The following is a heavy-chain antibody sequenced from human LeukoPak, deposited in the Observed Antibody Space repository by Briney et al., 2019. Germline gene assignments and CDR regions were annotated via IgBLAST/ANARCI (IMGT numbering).Heavy chain of an antibody. Sequence: ASVKVSCKASGYTFTGYYMHWVRQAPGQGLEWMGWINPNSGGTNYAQKFQGRVTMTRGTSISTAYMELSGLRSDDTAVYYCASPGGYSSGWYEVYWGQGTLVTVSS. CDR3: ASPGGYSSGWYEVY. CDR1: GYTFTGYY. J-gene: IGHJ4*02. V-gene: IGHV1-2*02. CDR2: INPNSGGT. D-gene: IGHD6-19*01.